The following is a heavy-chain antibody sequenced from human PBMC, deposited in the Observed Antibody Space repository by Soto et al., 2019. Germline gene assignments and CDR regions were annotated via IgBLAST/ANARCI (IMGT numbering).Heavy chain of an antibody. CDR3: ARDGEYYDSSGYTGY. D-gene: IGHD3-22*01. J-gene: IGHJ4*02. V-gene: IGHV3-33*01. CDR2: IWYDGSNK. CDR1: GFTFSSYG. Sequence: GGSLRLSCAASGFTFSSYGMHWVRQAPGKGLEWVSVIWYDGSNKYYADSVKGRFTISRDNSNNTLYLQMNSLRAEDTAVYYCARDGEYYDSSGYTGYWGQGTLVTVSS.